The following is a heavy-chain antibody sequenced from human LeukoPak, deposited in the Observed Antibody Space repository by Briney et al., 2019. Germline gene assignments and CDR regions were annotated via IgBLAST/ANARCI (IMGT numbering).Heavy chain of an antibody. CDR1: GGSFSGYY. CDR2: IYYSGST. J-gene: IGHJ4*02. Sequence: SETLSLTCAVYGGSFSGYYWGWIRQPPGKGLEWIGSIYYSGSTYYNPSLKSRVTISVDTSKNHFSLKLSSVTAADTALYYCARYEAVAGVFDSWGQGILVTVSS. V-gene: IGHV4-34*01. D-gene: IGHD6-19*01. CDR3: ARYEAVAGVFDS.